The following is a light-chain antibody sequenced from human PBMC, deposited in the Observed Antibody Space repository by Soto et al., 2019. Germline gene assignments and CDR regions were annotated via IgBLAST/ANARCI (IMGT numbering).Light chain of an antibody. CDR2: GAS. V-gene: IGKV1-39*01. CDR3: QQAYSSPRT. J-gene: IGKJ1*01. Sequence: DIQPTPSPSSLSASVGARVPITCRASQGIAIYLNWYQQGPGKAPKLLIYGASSLQSGGPSRFNGSGSGTDFTLTNSDRQPEDFATYYSQQAYSSPRTFGQGTKGDSK. CDR1: QGIAIY.